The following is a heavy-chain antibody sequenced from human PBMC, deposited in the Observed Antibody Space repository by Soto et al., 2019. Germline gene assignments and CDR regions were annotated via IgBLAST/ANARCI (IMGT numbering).Heavy chain of an antibody. CDR3: ARHKTTMLTVVSAFDP. V-gene: IGHV4-39*02. CDR1: GGSISSSSYY. J-gene: IGHJ5*02. CDR2: IYYSGST. Sequence: SSETLSLTCTVSGGSISSSSYYWGWIRQPPGKGLECIGSIYYSGSTFYNPALKSRVTFSVDASKNHFSLKLSSVTAADTAVYYCARHKTTMLTVVSAFDPWGQGTRVTVSS. D-gene: IGHD3-22*01.